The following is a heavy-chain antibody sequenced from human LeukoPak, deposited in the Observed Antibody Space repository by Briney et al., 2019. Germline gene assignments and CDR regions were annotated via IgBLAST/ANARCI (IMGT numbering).Heavy chain of an antibody. V-gene: IGHV1-2*02. Sequence: ASVKVSCKASGYTFTGYYMHWVRQAPGQGLEWMGWINPNSGGTNYAQKLQGRVTMTTDTSTSTAYMELRSLRSDDTAVYYCVRDKVHGAAGSDYWGQGTLVTVSS. D-gene: IGHD1-14*01. CDR3: VRDKVHGAAGSDY. J-gene: IGHJ4*02. CDR2: INPNSGGT. CDR1: GYTFTGYY.